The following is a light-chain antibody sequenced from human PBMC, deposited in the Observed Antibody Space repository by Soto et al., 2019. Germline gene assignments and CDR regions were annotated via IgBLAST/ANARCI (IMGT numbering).Light chain of an antibody. CDR3: QQYDKWPLAIT. J-gene: IGKJ5*01. V-gene: IGKV3-15*01. CDR2: GAS. CDR1: QSISSN. Sequence: ETVMTQSPATLSVSPGERATLSCRASQSISSNLAWYQQKPGQAPRLVIYGASSRATGIPARFSGSGSGTEFNLTISSLQSEDFAVYYCQQYDKWPLAITFGQGTRLEIK.